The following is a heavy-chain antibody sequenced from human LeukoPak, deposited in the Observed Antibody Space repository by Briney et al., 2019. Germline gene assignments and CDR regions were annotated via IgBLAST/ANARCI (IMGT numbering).Heavy chain of an antibody. V-gene: IGHV3-9*01. D-gene: IGHD5-18*01. Sequence: GGSLRLSCAASGFTFSNALMNWVRQAPGKGLEWVSGISWNSGIIGYADSVKGRFTTSRDNAKNSLYLQMNSLRPEDTALYYCTKDSVAMVTTSDYWGQGTLVTVSS. J-gene: IGHJ4*02. CDR3: TKDSVAMVTTSDY. CDR1: GFTFSNAL. CDR2: ISWNSGII.